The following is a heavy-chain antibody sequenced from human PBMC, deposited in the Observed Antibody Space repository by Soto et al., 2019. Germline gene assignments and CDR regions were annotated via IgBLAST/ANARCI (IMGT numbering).Heavy chain of an antibody. CDR3: ARDGVRGYFDY. Sequence: EVQLVESGGGLVQPGGSLRLSCAASGFSFSTYWLSWVRQAPGKGLEWVANIKIDGSEKSYVDPVKGRFTISRDNAKNSLYSQMNTLRGEDSAVYYCARDGVRGYFDYWGRGALVTVSS. D-gene: IGHD3-10*01. CDR1: GFSFSTYW. J-gene: IGHJ4*02. V-gene: IGHV3-7*01. CDR2: IKIDGSEK.